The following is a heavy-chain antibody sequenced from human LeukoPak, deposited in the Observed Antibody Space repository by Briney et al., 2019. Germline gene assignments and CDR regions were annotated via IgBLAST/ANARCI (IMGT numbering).Heavy chain of an antibody. CDR1: GGTFSSYA. V-gene: IGHV1-2*02. CDR3: ARVAAAGTVTTDY. D-gene: IGHD6-13*01. Sequence: ASVKVSCKASGGTFSSYAISWVRQAPGQGLEWMGWINPNSGGTNYAQKFQGRVTMTRDTSISTAYMELSRLRSDDTAVYYCARVAAAGTVTTDYWGQGTLVTVSS. J-gene: IGHJ4*02. CDR2: INPNSGGT.